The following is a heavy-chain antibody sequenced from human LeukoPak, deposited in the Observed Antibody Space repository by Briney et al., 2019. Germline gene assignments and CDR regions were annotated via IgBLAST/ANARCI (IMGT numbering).Heavy chain of an antibody. D-gene: IGHD6-13*01. V-gene: IGHV3-7*03. CDR1: GFTFSSYW. CDR2: IKQDGSEK. J-gene: IGHJ5*01. Sequence: GSLRLSCAASGFTFSSYWMSWVRQTPGKGLEWVTSIKQDGSEKYYVESVKGRFTISRDNAKNSLYLQMNSLRVEDTALYYCAKDKTSGIAGPFDSWGQGTLVIVSS. CDR3: AKDKTSGIAGPFDS.